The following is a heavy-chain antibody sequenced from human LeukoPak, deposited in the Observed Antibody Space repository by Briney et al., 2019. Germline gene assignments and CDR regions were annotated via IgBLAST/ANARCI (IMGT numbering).Heavy chain of an antibody. CDR3: ARVAGYSSGWLAFDY. CDR1: GFTFSSYE. CDR2: ISSSGSTI. V-gene: IGHV3-48*03. D-gene: IGHD6-19*01. Sequence: GGSLRLSCAAPGFTFSSYEMNWVRQAPGKGLEWVSYISSSGSTIYYADSVKGRFTISRDNAKNSLYLQMNSLRAEDTAVYYCARVAGYSSGWLAFDYWGQGTLVTVSS. J-gene: IGHJ4*02.